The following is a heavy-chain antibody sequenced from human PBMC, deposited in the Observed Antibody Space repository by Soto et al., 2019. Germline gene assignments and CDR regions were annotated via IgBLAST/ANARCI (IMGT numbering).Heavy chain of an antibody. CDR2: ISRSSSTI. V-gene: IGHV3-48*02. Sequence: GGSLRLSCAASGFTFSSYSMNWVRQAPGKGLEGVSYISRSSSTIYYAATVKGRFTISRDNAKNSLYLQMNSLRDEDTAVYYCARDGAPYYYDSSGYYYYFNDAFDIWGQGTMVTVSS. D-gene: IGHD3-22*01. CDR3: ARDGAPYYYDSSGYYYYFNDAFDI. CDR1: GFTFSSYS. J-gene: IGHJ3*02.